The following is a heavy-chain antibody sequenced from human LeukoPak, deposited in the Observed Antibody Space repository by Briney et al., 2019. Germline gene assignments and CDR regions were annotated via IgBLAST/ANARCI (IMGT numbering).Heavy chain of an antibody. V-gene: IGHV3-23*01. Sequence: GGSLRLSCAASGFTFSSYAMSWVRQAPGKGLEWVSSISSGSTNTYYADSVKGRFTISRDNSKNTLYLQMNSLRAEDTAIYYCAKAPYSSSWFNYFDYWGQGTLVTVSS. CDR2: ISSGSTNT. CDR3: AKAPYSSSWFNYFDY. D-gene: IGHD6-13*01. J-gene: IGHJ4*02. CDR1: GFTFSSYA.